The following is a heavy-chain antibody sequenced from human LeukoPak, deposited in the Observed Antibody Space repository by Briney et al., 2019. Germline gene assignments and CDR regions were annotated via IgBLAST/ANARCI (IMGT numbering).Heavy chain of an antibody. Sequence: GASVKVSCKASGGTFSSYAISWVRQAPGQGLEWMGRIIPIFGIANYAQKFQGRVTITADKSTSTAYMELSSLRSEDTAVYYCASLQQSLYGDYDYWGQGTLVTVSS. CDR1: GGTFSSYA. CDR2: IIPIFGIA. V-gene: IGHV1-69*04. CDR3: ASLQQSLYGDYDY. D-gene: IGHD4-17*01. J-gene: IGHJ4*02.